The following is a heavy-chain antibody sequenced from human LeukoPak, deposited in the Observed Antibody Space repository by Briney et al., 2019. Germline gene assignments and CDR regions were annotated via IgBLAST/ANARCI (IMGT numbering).Heavy chain of an antibody. CDR2: IIPIFGTT. V-gene: IGHV1-69*05. D-gene: IGHD3-10*01. CDR3: ARVLITMETFDP. CDR1: EGTFSSYT. J-gene: IGHJ5*02. Sequence: SVKVSCKASEGTFSSYTIYWVRQAPGQGLEWVGRIIPIFGTTNYAQKFQGRVTITTDESTSTAYMELTGLRSEDTAVYYCARVLITMETFDPWGQGTLVTVSS.